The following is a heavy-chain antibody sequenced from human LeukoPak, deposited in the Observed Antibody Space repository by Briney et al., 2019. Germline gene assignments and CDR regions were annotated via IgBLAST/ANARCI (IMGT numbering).Heavy chain of an antibody. CDR2: ISGSGSII. CDR3: ARVAVAAAGTDY. CDR1: GFSFSSYE. V-gene: IGHV3-48*03. D-gene: IGHD6-13*01. Sequence: PGGSLRLSCAASGFSFSSYEMNWVRRAPGKGLEWVSYISGSGSIIYYADSVKGRFTISRDNAKNSLYLQMNSLRAEDTAVYYCARVAVAAAGTDYWGQGILVTVSS. J-gene: IGHJ4*02.